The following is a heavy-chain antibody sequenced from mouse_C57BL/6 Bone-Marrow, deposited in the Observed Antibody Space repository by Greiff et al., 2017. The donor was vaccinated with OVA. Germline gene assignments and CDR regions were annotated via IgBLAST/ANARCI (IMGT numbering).Heavy chain of an antibody. CDR2: ISYDGSN. V-gene: IGHV3-6*01. CDR3: ARDRGSSGFSAY. Sequence: VQLKESGPGLVKPSQSLSLTCSVTGYSITSGYYWNWIRQFPGNKLEWMGYISYDGSNNYNPSLKNRISITRDTSKNQFFLKLNSVTTEDTATYYCARDRGSSGFSAYWGQGTLVTVSA. CDR1: GYSITSGYY. D-gene: IGHD3-2*02. J-gene: IGHJ3*01.